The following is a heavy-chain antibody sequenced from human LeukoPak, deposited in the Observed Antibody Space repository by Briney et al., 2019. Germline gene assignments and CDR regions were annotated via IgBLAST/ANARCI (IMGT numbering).Heavy chain of an antibody. CDR1: GFTFSDYY. CDR2: ISSSSSYT. D-gene: IGHD2-15*01. V-gene: IGHV3-11*05. J-gene: IGHJ4*02. CDR3: AKEGYCSGGSCYSYFDY. Sequence: PGGSLRLSCAASGFTFSDYYMSWIRQAPGKGLEWVSYISSSSSYTNYADSVKGRFTISRDISKNTLYLQMNSLRAEDTAVYHCAKEGYCSGGSCYSYFDYWGQGTLVTVSS.